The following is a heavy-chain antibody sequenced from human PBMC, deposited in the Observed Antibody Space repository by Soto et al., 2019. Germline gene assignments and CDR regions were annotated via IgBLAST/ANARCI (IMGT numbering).Heavy chain of an antibody. D-gene: IGHD3-10*01. CDR3: KRTTYFGEIYYY. Sequence: PSETXSLTCTFSGGSISSSGHYWCWIRQPPGKGLEWIGSIYYNGRTYYNPSLKSRVTISVDTSKNHFSLKLSSVTATDTAVYYCKRTTYFGEIYYYWGQGTLVTVSS. CDR2: IYYNGRT. J-gene: IGHJ4*02. CDR1: GGSISSSGHY. V-gene: IGHV4-39*01.